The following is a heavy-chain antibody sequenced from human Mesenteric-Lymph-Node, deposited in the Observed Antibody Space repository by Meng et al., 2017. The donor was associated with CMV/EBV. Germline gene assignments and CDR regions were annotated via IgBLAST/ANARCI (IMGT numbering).Heavy chain of an antibody. CDR1: GLTFNGYW. Sequence: GGSLRLSCAASGLTFNGYWLHWVRQAPGKGLVWVPRINNDGSNIGYADSVKGRFTIYRDNAKNTLFVQMNSLRAEETAVYYCVRGETYYSDRSGWANVDHWGQGALVTVSS. V-gene: IGHV3-74*01. CDR3: VRGETYYSDRSGWANVDH. J-gene: IGHJ4*02. CDR2: INNDGSNI. D-gene: IGHD3-22*01.